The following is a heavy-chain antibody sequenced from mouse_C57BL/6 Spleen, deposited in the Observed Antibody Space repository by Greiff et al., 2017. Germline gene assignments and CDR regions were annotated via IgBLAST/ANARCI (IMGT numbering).Heavy chain of an antibody. CDR3: ARLRGNYGGAMDY. V-gene: IGHV5-17*01. Sequence: EVQLVESGGGLVKPGGSLKLSCAASGFTFSDYGMHWVRQAPEKGLEWVAYISSGSSTIYYADTAKGRFTISRDNATNTLFLQMTSLRSEDTAMYYCARLRGNYGGAMDYWGQGTSVTVSS. CDR2: ISSGSSTI. CDR1: GFTFSDYG. J-gene: IGHJ4*01. D-gene: IGHD2-1*01.